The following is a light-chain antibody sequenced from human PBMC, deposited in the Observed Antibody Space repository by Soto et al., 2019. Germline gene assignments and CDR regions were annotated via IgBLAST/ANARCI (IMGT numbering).Light chain of an antibody. CDR1: SGSVSTNYY. CDR3: VLYMGSGISL. V-gene: IGLV8-61*01. J-gene: IGLJ2*01. CDR2: NTN. Sequence: QAVVTQEPSFSVSPGGTVTLTCGLSSGSVSTNYYPSWYQQTPGQPPRTLIYNTNTRSSGVPDRFSGSILGNKAALTITGAQADDESDYYCVLYMGSGISLFCGGTQLTVL.